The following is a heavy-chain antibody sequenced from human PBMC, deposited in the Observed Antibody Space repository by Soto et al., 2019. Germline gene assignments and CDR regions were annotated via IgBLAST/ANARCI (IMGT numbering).Heavy chain of an antibody. CDR3: ARGEGYSSSWYPDYYYYGMDV. V-gene: IGHV4-4*07. CDR1: GGSISSYY. J-gene: IGHJ6*02. CDR2: IYTSGGT. Sequence: SSETLSLTCTVSGGSISSYYWSWIRQPAGKGLEWIGRIYTSGGTNYNPSLKSRVTMSVDTSKNQFSLKLSSVTAADTAVYYCARGEGYSSSWYPDYYYYGMDVWGQGTTVTV. D-gene: IGHD6-13*01.